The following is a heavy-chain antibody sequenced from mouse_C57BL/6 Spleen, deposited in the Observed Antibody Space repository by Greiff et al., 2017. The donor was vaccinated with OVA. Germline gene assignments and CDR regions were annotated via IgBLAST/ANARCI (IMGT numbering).Heavy chain of an antibody. V-gene: IGHV1-42*01. CDR1: GYSFTGYY. Sequence: VQLQQSGPELVKPGASVKISCKASGYSFTGYYMNWVKQSPEKSLEWIGEINPSTGGTTYNQKFKAKATLTVDKSSSTAYMQLKSLTSEDSAVYYCARAESNYAYFDDWGQGTTLTVSS. D-gene: IGHD2-5*01. CDR3: ARAESNYAYFDD. J-gene: IGHJ2*01. CDR2: INPSTGGT.